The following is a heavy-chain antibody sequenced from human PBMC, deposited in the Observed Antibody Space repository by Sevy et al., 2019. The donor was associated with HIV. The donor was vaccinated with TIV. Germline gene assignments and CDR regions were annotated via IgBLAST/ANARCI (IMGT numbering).Heavy chain of an antibody. CDR1: GFTFSSYG. J-gene: IGHJ4*02. D-gene: IGHD3-9*01. CDR3: ARGKDSLTGYHTYFDY. CDR2: IWYDGSNK. V-gene: IGHV3-33*01. Sequence: GGSLRLSCAASGFTFSSYGMHWVRQAPGKGLEWVAVIWYDGSNKYYADSVKGRFTISRDNSKNTLYLQMNSLRAEDTAVYYCARGKDSLTGYHTYFDYWGQGTLVTVSS.